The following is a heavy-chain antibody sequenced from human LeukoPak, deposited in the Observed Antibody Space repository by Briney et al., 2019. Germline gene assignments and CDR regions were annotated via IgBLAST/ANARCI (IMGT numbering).Heavy chain of an antibody. Sequence: PGGSLRLSCAASGFTFSSYSMSWVRQAPGKGLEWVSSISSSSSYIYYADSVKGRFTISRDNAKNSLYLQMNSLRAEDTAVYYCARDGARPAIWFDYWGQGTLVTVSS. J-gene: IGHJ4*02. CDR3: ARDGARPAIWFDY. CDR1: GFTFSSYS. V-gene: IGHV3-21*01. D-gene: IGHD6-6*01. CDR2: ISSSSSYI.